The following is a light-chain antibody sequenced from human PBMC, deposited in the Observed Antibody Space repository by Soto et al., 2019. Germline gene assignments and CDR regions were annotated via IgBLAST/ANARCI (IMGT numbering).Light chain of an antibody. CDR1: QSVSSN. J-gene: IGKJ2*01. Sequence: EIVMTQSPATLSVSPGERATLSCRASQSVSSNLAWYQQNPGQAPRLLIYGASTRATGIPARFSGSGSGTEFTLTISSLQSEDFAVYYCQQYNNWPRMYTFGQGPQLEIK. V-gene: IGKV3-15*01. CDR3: QQYNNWPRMYT. CDR2: GAS.